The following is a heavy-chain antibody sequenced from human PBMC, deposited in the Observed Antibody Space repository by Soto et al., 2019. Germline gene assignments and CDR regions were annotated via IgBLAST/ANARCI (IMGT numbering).Heavy chain of an antibody. Sequence: PSETLSLTCAVSGGSIRSGGYSWGWIRQPPGKGLEGVGDNYHRGSTYYKPSLKSRVTLSLDRSKNQFSLKLSSVTAADTAVYYCARVIHSQGGRLFDSWGQGTLVTVSS. D-gene: IGHD3-16*01. CDR3: ARVIHSQGGRLFDS. V-gene: IGHV4-30-2*01. CDR2: NYHRGST. CDR1: GGSIRSGGYS. J-gene: IGHJ4*02.